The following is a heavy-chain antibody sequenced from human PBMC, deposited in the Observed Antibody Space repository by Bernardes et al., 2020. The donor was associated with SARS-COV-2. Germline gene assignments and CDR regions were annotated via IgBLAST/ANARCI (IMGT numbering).Heavy chain of an antibody. D-gene: IGHD2-21*01. CDR3: ARTFYYDRGGDSLFDL. Sequence: ASVKVSCTASGYTFSDYDIHWLRQAPGQGLEWMGWISPKSGATNHAQKFQGRVTLTRDTSISTDYMELSSLRSDDTAVYYCARTFYYDRGGDSLFDLWGQGTPVTVSS. CDR1: GYTFSDYD. CDR2: ISPKSGAT. J-gene: IGHJ4*02. V-gene: IGHV1-2*02.